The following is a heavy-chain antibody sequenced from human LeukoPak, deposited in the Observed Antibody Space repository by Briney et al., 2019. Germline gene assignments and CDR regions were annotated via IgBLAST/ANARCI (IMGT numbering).Heavy chain of an antibody. CDR2: INHSGST. CDR1: GGSFSGYY. V-gene: IGHV4-34*01. D-gene: IGHD2-2*01. CDR3: ARGGRRRYCSSTSCYVGGPYFDY. J-gene: IGHJ4*02. Sequence: PSETLSLTCAVYGGSFSGYYWSWIRQPPGKGLEWIGEINHSGSTNCNPSLKSRVTISVDTSKNQFSLKLSSVTAADTAVYYCARGGRRRYCSSTSCYVGGPYFDYWGQGTLVTVSS.